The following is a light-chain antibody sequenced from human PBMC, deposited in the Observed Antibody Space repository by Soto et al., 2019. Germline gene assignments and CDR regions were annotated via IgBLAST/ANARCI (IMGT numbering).Light chain of an antibody. Sequence: QSALTQPASVSGSPGQSLTISCTGTSSDVGGYTFVSWYQQHPGKAPKLLIYDVSNRPSGVSNRFSGSKSGNTASLTISGLQAEDEADYYCSSYTSFSTYVFGTGTKLTVL. CDR3: SSYTSFSTYV. CDR2: DVS. V-gene: IGLV2-14*01. CDR1: SSDVGGYTF. J-gene: IGLJ1*01.